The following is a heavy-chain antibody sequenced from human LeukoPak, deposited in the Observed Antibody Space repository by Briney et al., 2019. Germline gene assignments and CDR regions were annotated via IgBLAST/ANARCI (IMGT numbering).Heavy chain of an antibody. CDR2: INSGSYTI. Sequence: PGGSLRLSCAPSGCSISSYCLNWVRQAPGKGLEWVSHINSGSYTIYYADSVKGRFTIYRDNAVNLLYLQINSLRDEDTAFSSCSTVLFERPGIDCFDIWGQGTMVTVSS. D-gene: IGHD3-9*01. CDR1: GCSISSYC. J-gene: IGHJ3*02. CDR3: STVLFERPGIDCFDI. V-gene: IGHV3-48*02.